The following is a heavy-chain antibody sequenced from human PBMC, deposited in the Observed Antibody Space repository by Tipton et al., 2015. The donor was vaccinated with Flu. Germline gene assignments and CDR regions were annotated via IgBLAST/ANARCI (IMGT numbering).Heavy chain of an antibody. V-gene: IGHV4-59*01. CDR1: DDSITSYY. Sequence: LRLSCTVSDDSITSYYWSWIRQPPGKGLEWIGYIYDTVTSNYNPSLKSRLTISVDSSKNQLSLKLTSVTAADTAVYYCARVLVAGTGPLFDYWGQGTLVTVSS. J-gene: IGHJ4*02. CDR2: IYDTVTS. CDR3: ARVLVAGTGPLFDY. D-gene: IGHD6-19*01.